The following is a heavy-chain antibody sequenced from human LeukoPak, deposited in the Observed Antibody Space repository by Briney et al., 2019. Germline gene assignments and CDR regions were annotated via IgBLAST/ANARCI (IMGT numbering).Heavy chain of an antibody. D-gene: IGHD3-9*01. V-gene: IGHV1-2*02. CDR2: INPNSGGT. CDR1: GYTFTGYY. J-gene: IGHJ4*02. CDR3: ARSHLETGYWYYSDY. Sequence: GASVKVSCKASGYTFTGYYMHWVRQAPGQGLEWMGWINPNSGGTNYAQKFQGRVTMTRDTSISTAYMELRSLRSDDTAVYYCARSHLETGYWYYSDYWGQGTLVTVSP.